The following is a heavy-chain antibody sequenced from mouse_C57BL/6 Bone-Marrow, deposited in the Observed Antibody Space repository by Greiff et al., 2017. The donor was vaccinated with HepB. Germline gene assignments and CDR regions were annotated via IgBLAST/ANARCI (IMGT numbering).Heavy chain of an antibody. V-gene: IGHV1-19*01. CDR1: GYTFTDYY. CDR3: ARPFYYGNSPLPMDY. CDR2: INPYNGGT. J-gene: IGHJ4*01. D-gene: IGHD2-1*01. Sequence: VQLKESGPVLVKPGASVKMSCKASGYTFTDYYMNWVKQSHGKSLEWIGVINPYNGGTSYNQKFKGKATLTVDKSSSTAYMELNSLTSEASAVYYGARPFYYGNSPLPMDYWGQGPSATVS.